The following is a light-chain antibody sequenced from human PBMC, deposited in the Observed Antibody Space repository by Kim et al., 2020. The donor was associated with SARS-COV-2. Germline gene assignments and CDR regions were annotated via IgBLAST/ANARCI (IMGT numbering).Light chain of an antibody. Sequence: QSALTQPASVSGSPGQSIAISCTGASSNVDGYRYVSWYQQSPGKAPKLIIYDIYKRPPEVSNRFSGSKSGSTASLTISGLQAEDEGDYYCTSYATYNSWVFGGGTKVTVL. V-gene: IGLV2-14*01. CDR3: TSYATYNSWV. CDR1: SSNVDGYRY. J-gene: IGLJ3*02. CDR2: DIY.